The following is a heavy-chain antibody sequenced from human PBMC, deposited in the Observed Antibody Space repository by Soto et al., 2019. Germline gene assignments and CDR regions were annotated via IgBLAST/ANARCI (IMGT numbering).Heavy chain of an antibody. V-gene: IGHV3-74*01. CDR2: IYNDGTYS. Sequence: GGSLRLSCAASGFIFKMYWMHWVRQSPGKGLVLISRIYNDGTYSDYADSVRGRFTISRDNVNDTLYLQMNNLRAEDSGLYYCTRGPRPIATGTGAYWGQGTQVTVSS. J-gene: IGHJ4*02. CDR1: GFIFKMYW. CDR3: TRGPRPIATGTGAY. D-gene: IGHD3-10*01.